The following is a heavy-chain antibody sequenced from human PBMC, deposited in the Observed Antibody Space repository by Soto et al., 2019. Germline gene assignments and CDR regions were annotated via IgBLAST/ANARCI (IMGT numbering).Heavy chain of an antibody. CDR1: GGSISSKQNN. J-gene: IGHJ6*02. CDR2: IHYSGSV. Sequence: SETLSLTSTDSGGSISSKQNNWTWIRQTPGKGLELIGYIHYSGSVYYNPSLQSRVTMSVDTSKNLFSLKLSSVTAADTAVYFCVREDDGGDRDYYGLDVWGQGTTVTVSS. D-gene: IGHD4-17*01. CDR3: VREDDGGDRDYYGLDV. V-gene: IGHV4-30-4*01.